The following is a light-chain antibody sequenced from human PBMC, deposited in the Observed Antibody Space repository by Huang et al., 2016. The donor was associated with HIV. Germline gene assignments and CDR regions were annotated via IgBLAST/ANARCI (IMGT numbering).Light chain of an antibody. CDR1: QGIGNS. J-gene: IGKJ1*01. CDR3: QQYHGIPWT. Sequence: DIQMTQSPSSLSASVGDRVTITCRASQGIGNSLAWYQQKPEKAPRLLLYATSRLESGVPSRFSGSGSGTHYTLTISNLQPEDIASYYCQQYHGIPWTFGQGTKVEIK. V-gene: IGKV1-NL1*01. CDR2: ATS.